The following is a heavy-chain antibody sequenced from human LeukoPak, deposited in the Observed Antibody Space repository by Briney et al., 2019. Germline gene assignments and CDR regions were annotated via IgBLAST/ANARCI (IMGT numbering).Heavy chain of an antibody. J-gene: IGHJ4*02. D-gene: IGHD2-21*02. V-gene: IGHV3-30*18. Sequence: GGSLRLSCAASGFTFSSYGMHWVRQAPGKGLEWVAVISYDGSNKYYADSVKGRFTISRDNSKNTLYLQMNSLRAEDTAVYYCAKDKGGDCIDYWGQGTLVTVSS. CDR3: AKDKGGDCIDY. CDR1: GFTFSSYG. CDR2: ISYDGSNK.